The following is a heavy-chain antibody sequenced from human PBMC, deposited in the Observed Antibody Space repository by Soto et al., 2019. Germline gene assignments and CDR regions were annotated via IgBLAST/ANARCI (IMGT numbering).Heavy chain of an antibody. CDR1: CYSFPRYW. CDR2: IDPSDSQT. V-gene: IGHV5-10-1*01. D-gene: IGHD3-22*01. J-gene: IGHJ4*02. CDR3: ARQIYDSDTGPNFKYYFDS. Sequence: PAESLTTSRKGHCYSFPRYWITWVSQKPGKGVAWMGRIDPSDSQTYYSPSFRGHVTISVTKSITTVFLQWSSLRASDTAMYYCARQIYDSDTGPNFKYYFDSWGQGTTVTVSS.